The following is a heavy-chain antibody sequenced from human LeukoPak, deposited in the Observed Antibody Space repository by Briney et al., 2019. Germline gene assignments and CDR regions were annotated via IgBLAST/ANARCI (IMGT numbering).Heavy chain of an antibody. D-gene: IGHD2-2*01. V-gene: IGHV3-48*04. CDR1: GFTFSSYS. Sequence: PGGSLRLSCAASGFTFSSYSMNWVRQAPGKGLEWVSYISSSSSTIYYADSVKGRFTISRDNAKNSLYLQMNSLRAEDTAVYYCARDGCSSTSCHPDYWGQGTLVTVSS. CDR2: ISSSSSTI. J-gene: IGHJ4*02. CDR3: ARDGCSSTSCHPDY.